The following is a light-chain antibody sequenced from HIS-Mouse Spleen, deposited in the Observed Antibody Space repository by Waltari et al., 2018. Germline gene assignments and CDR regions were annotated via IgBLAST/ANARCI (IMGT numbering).Light chain of an antibody. Sequence: QSALTQPASVSGSPGQSITISCTGTSSDVGSYNLVSWYQQHPGKAPKLMIYEGSKRSSGVSNRFSGSQSGNTASLTISGLQAEDGADYYCCSYAGSSTWVFGGGTKLTVL. CDR3: CSYAGSSTWV. V-gene: IGLV2-23*01. J-gene: IGLJ3*02. CDR1: SSDVGSYNL. CDR2: EGS.